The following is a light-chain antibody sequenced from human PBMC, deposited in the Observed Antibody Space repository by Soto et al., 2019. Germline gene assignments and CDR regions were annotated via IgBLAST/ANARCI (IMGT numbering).Light chain of an antibody. CDR2: DSS. Sequence: DIQMTQSPSSLSASVGDRVTSICQASQDINNYLNWYQQKPGKAPKLLIYDSSNLDIGVPSRFSGSGYGTRFSFTISRLQPEDIATYYCQQFDNLPFTFGQGTRLEIK. CDR3: QQFDNLPFT. V-gene: IGKV1-33*01. J-gene: IGKJ5*01. CDR1: QDINNY.